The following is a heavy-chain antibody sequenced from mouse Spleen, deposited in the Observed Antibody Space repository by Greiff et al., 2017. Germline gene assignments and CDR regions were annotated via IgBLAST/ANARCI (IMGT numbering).Heavy chain of an antibody. CDR3: ARHKGYGKYYAMDY. V-gene: IGHV2-6-1*01. J-gene: IGHJ4*01. Sequence: VQLQQSGPGLVAPSQSLSITCTISGFSLTSYGVHWVRQPPGKGLEWLVVIWSDGSTTYNSALKSRLSISKGNSKSQVFLKMNSLQTDDTAMYYCARHKGYGKYYAMDYWGQGTSVTVSS. CDR1: GFSLTSYG. CDR2: IWSDGST. D-gene: IGHD2-1*01.